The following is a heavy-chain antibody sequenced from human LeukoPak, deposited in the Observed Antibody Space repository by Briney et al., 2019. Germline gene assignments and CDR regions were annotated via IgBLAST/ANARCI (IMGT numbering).Heavy chain of an antibody. J-gene: IGHJ2*01. CDR3: ARDWTRFDL. CDR1: GFSFSSYA. D-gene: IGHD3/OR15-3a*01. CDR2: IIDSGGST. V-gene: IGHV3-23*01. Sequence: PGGSLRLSCAASGFSFSSYAMSWVRQAPGKGLEWVSGIIDSGGSTYYADSVKGRFTISRDNAKNSLYLQMNSLRAKDTAVYYCARDWTRFDLWGRGTLVTVSS.